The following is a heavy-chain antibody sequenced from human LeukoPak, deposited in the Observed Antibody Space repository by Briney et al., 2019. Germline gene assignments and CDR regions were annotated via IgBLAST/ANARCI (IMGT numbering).Heavy chain of an antibody. D-gene: IGHD6-13*01. J-gene: IGHJ4*02. Sequence: ASVKVSCKASGGTFSSYAISWVRQAPGQGLKWMGRIIPILGIANYAQKFQGRVTITADKSTSTAYMELSSLRSEDTAVYYCARDPEDSSSWLVDYWGQGTLVTVSS. CDR3: ARDPEDSSSWLVDY. CDR2: IIPILGIA. CDR1: GGTFSSYA. V-gene: IGHV1-69*04.